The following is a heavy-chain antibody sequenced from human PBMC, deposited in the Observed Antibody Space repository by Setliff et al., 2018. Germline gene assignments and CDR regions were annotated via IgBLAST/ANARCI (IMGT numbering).Heavy chain of an antibody. D-gene: IGHD6-25*01. Sequence: ASVKVSCKASGYIFAGYYMHWVRQAPGQGLEWMGIINPGGLSSSSTQKFEGRVTMTRDTSTSTVYMELNSLTSDDTAVYYCARAGLAAAGRKGVFDHWGQGTLVTVSS. V-gene: IGHV1-46*01. J-gene: IGHJ4*02. CDR2: INPGGLSS. CDR3: ARAGLAAAGRKGVFDH. CDR1: GYIFAGYY.